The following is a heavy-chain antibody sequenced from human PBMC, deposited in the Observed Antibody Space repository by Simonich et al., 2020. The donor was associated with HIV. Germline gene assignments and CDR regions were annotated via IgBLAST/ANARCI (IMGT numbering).Heavy chain of an antibody. CDR1: GYTLTELS. V-gene: IGHV1-24*01. D-gene: IGHD6-13*01. Sequence: QVQLVQSGAEVKKPGASVKVSCKVSGYTLTELSMHWVRQAPGKGLEWMVVFYPEDGKTIYAQKFQGRVTMTEDTSTDTAYMELSSLRSEDTAVYYCATVSRSWSRDGPFFDYWGQGTLVTVSS. CDR2: FYPEDGKT. J-gene: IGHJ4*02. CDR3: ATVSRSWSRDGPFFDY.